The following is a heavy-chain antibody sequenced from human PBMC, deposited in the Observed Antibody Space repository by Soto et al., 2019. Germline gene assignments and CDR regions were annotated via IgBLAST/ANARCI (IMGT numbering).Heavy chain of an antibody. CDR1: GYTLTELS. CDR2: FDPEDGET. J-gene: IGHJ6*03. V-gene: IGHV1-24*01. Sequence: GASVKVSCKVSGYTLTELSMHWVRQAPGKGLEWMGGFDPEDGETIYAQKFQGRVTMTEDTSTDTAYMELSSLRSEDTAVYYCATSPYYDYIWANMDVWGKGTTVTVSS. D-gene: IGHD3-16*01. CDR3: ATSPYYDYIWANMDV.